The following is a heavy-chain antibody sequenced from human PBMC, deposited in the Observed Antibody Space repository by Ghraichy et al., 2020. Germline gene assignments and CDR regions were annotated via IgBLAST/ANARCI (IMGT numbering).Heavy chain of an antibody. CDR3: VKDPNWGSV. CDR1: GFTFSSYA. V-gene: IGHV3-23*01. CDR2: ISGSGDTT. J-gene: IGHJ1*01. Sequence: GGSLRLSCAASGFTFSSYAMSWVRQAPGERLEWVSTISGSGDTTYYADSVKGRFTISRDNSKNTLYVQMNSLRAEDTAIYYCVKDPNWGSVWGQWTLVTVSS. D-gene: IGHD7-27*01.